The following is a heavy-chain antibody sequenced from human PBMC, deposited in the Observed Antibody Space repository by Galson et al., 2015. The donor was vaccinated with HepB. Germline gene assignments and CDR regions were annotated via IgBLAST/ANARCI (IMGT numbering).Heavy chain of an antibody. J-gene: IGHJ6*02. D-gene: IGHD6-19*01. CDR3: ARHVAVAGETVNYYYYGMDV. CDR1: GYSFTSYW. V-gene: IGHV5-51*01. CDR2: IYPGDSDT. Sequence: QSGAEVKKPGESLKISCKGSGYSFTSYWIGWVRQMPGKGLEWMGIIYPGDSDTRYSPSFQGQVTISADKSISTAYLQWSSLKASDTAMYYCARHVAVAGETVNYYYYGMDVWGQGTTVTVSS.